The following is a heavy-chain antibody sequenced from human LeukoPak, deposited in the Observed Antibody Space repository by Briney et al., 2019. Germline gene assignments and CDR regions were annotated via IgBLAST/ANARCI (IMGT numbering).Heavy chain of an antibody. Sequence: ASVKVSCKASGYTFTSYYMHWVRQAPGQGLEWMGIINPSGGSTSYAQKFQGRVTMTRDTSMSTVYMELRSLRSEDTAVYFCARVPSSYYYGMDVWGQGTTVTVSS. CDR2: INPSGGST. CDR1: GYTFTSYY. V-gene: IGHV1-46*01. J-gene: IGHJ6*02. CDR3: ARVPSSYYYGMDV. D-gene: IGHD2-2*01.